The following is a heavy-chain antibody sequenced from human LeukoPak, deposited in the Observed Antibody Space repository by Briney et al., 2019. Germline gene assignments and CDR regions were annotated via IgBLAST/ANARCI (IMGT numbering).Heavy chain of an antibody. CDR3: AKDTRSAMVRGFFDY. D-gene: IGHD3-10*01. Sequence: GGSLRLSCAASGFTFDDYAMHWVRQAPGKGLEWVSGISWNSGSIGYADSVKGRFTISRDNAKNSLYLQMNSLRAEDTALYYCAKDTRSAMVRGFFDYWGQGTLVTVSS. J-gene: IGHJ4*02. CDR2: ISWNSGSI. CDR1: GFTFDDYA. V-gene: IGHV3-9*01.